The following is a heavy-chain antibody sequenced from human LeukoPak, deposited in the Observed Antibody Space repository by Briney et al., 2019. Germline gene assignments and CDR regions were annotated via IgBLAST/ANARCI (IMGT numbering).Heavy chain of an antibody. CDR3: AKDDDYVEYGYYFEF. CDR1: GFTFSSYA. CDR2: IGGRGTIT. D-gene: IGHD4-17*01. J-gene: IGHJ4*02. Sequence: PGGSLRLSCAASGFTFSSYAMSWVRQAPGKGLEWVPAIGGRGTITYYADSVKGRFTISKDNSKNTLYLQMNSLRAEDTAVYYCAKDDDYVEYGYYFEFWGQGTLVTVSS. V-gene: IGHV3-23*01.